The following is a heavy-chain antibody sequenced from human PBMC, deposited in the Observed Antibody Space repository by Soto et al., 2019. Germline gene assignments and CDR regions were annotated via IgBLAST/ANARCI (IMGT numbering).Heavy chain of an antibody. D-gene: IGHD4-17*01. CDR1: GYTFHMFG. CDR3: ARTRRLYLNDDHGDYGASMEDY. J-gene: IGHJ4*02. V-gene: IGHV1-18*01. Sequence: QGQLVQSGAEVKKPGASVKVSCKASGYTFHMFGYTWVRQAPGXXXXXVXXXSAXDGNTAYGXNFQGRVSLSTDTTTSTAYMELRSLTSXDTAVYFCARTRRLYLNDDHGDYGASMEDYWGQGTLLSVSS. CDR2: XSAXDGNT.